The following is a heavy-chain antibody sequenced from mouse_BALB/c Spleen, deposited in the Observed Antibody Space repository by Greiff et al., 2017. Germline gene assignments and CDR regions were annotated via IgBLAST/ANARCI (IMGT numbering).Heavy chain of an antibody. J-gene: IGHJ4*01. Sequence: VKLQESGAELVRPGVSVKISCKGSGYTFTDYAMHWVKQSHAKSLEWIGVISTYYGDASYNQKFKGKATMTVDKSSSTAYMELARLTSEDSAIYYCAREGYDDDVSYAMDYWGQGTSVTVSS. V-gene: IGHV1S137*01. CDR2: ISTYYGDA. CDR3: AREGYDDDVSYAMDY. CDR1: GYTFTDYA. D-gene: IGHD2-14*01.